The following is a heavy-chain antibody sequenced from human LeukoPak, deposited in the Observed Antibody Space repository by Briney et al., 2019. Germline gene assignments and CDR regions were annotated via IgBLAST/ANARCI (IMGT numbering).Heavy chain of an antibody. CDR1: GFTFSSYS. J-gene: IGHJ4*02. Sequence: GGSLRLSCAASGFTFSSYSVNWVRQAPGKGLEWVSYISSSSSTIYYADSVKGRFTISRDNAKNSLYLQMNSLRAEDTAVYYFASFSGSYDYFDYWGQGTLVTVSS. CDR3: ASFSGSYDYFDY. CDR2: ISSSSSTI. D-gene: IGHD1-26*01. V-gene: IGHV3-48*01.